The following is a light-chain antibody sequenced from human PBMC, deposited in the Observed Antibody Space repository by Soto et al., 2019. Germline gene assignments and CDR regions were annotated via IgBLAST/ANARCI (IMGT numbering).Light chain of an antibody. Sequence: EIVLTQSPATLSLSPGERATLSCRASQSVSSYLAWYQQKPGQAPRLLIYDASNRATGIPARFSGSGSGTDFTLTISSLEPEDFAVYYCQQRNTWPPWTFGKGTKVDI. V-gene: IGKV3-11*01. CDR2: DAS. J-gene: IGKJ1*01. CDR3: QQRNTWPPWT. CDR1: QSVSSY.